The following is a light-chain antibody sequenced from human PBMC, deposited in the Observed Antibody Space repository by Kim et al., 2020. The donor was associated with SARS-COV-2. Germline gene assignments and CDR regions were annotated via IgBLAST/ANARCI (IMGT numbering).Light chain of an antibody. V-gene: IGKV1-9*01. CDR2: AAS. CDR1: QGINTY. Sequence: ASVGDRVTITSQASQGINTYFAWYQQKPGKAPKLLIYAASTLQSGVPSRFSGSGSGTEFTLTISSLQPEDFATYYCQKLNSYPFTFGGGTKVDIK. J-gene: IGKJ4*01. CDR3: QKLNSYPFT.